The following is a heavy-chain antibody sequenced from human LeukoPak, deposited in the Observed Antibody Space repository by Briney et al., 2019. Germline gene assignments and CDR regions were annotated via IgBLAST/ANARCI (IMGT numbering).Heavy chain of an antibody. CDR1: GGSFSGYY. J-gene: IGHJ5*02. V-gene: IGHV4-34*01. Sequence: SETLSLTCAVYGGSFSGYYWSWIRQPPGKGLEWIGEINHSGSTNYNPSLKSRVTISVDTSKNQFSLKLSSVTAADTAVYYCARGRRLAAASNWFDPWGQGTLVTVSS. CDR2: INHSGST. CDR3: ARGRRLAAASNWFDP. D-gene: IGHD6-13*01.